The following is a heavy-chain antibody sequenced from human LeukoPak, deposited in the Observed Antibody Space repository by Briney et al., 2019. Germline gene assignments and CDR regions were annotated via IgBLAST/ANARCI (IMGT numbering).Heavy chain of an antibody. CDR1: GFTFSDYY. CDR3: AREVIAAAGTCWFDP. D-gene: IGHD6-13*01. Sequence: GGSLRLSCAASGFTFSDYYMSWIRQAPGKGLEWVSYISSSSSYTNYADSVKGRFTISRDNAKNSLYLQMNSLRAEDTAVYYCAREVIAAAGTCWFDPRGQGTLVTVSS. V-gene: IGHV3-11*05. J-gene: IGHJ5*02. CDR2: ISSSSSYT.